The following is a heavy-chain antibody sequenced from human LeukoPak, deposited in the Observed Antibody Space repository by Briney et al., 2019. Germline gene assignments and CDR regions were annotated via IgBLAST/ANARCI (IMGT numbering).Heavy chain of an antibody. CDR2: TSSGSSWI. Sequence: GGSLRLSCAASGFTFSDYSMNWVRQTPGKGLEWVASTSSGSSWIYYADSVRGRFTISRDNAKNSLYLQMNSLRGDDTASYYCATDSSGFSYWGQGILVAVSS. CDR3: ATDSSGFSY. J-gene: IGHJ4*02. D-gene: IGHD3-22*01. V-gene: IGHV3-21*01. CDR1: GFTFSDYS.